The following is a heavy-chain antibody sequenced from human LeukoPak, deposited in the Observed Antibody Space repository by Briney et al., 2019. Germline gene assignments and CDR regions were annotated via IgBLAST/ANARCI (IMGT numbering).Heavy chain of an antibody. CDR3: AKDRGIAARGAFDI. CDR1: GDSVSSNSAA. CDR2: TYYRSKWYN. D-gene: IGHD6-6*01. J-gene: IGHJ3*02. Sequence: SQTLSLTCAISGDSVSSNSAAWNWIRQSSSRGLEWPGRTYYRSKWYNDYAVSVKSRIIINPDTSKNQFSLQLNSVTPEDTAVYYSAKDRGIAARGAFDIWGQGTMVTVSS. V-gene: IGHV6-1*01.